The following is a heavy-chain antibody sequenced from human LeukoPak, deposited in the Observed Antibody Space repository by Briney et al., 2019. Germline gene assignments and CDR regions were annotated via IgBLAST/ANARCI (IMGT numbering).Heavy chain of an antibody. CDR3: VRDALEGYYSYYYMDV. V-gene: IGHV4-59*11. Sequence: PSETLSLTCSVSGGPIISHYWSWIRQPPGKALEWIGYTSNSGSTDYNPSLRSRVTISINTSKNQFSLKLRSVTAADSAVYYCVRDALEGYYSYYYMDVWGRGTTVTVSS. D-gene: IGHD1-1*01. CDR1: GGPIISHY. CDR2: TSNSGST. J-gene: IGHJ6*03.